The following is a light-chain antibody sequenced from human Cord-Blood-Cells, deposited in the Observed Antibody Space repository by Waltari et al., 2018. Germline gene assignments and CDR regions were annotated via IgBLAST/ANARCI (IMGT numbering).Light chain of an antibody. CDR3: CSYAGSSTFV. V-gene: IGLV2-23*01. CDR2: EGS. CDR1: SSDVGSSNL. Sequence: QSALTQPASVSGSPGQSITISCTGTSSDVGSSNLVSWYQQHPVKAPKLMIYEGSKRPSGVSNRFSGSKSGNTASLTISGLQAEDEADYYCCSYAGSSTFVFGTGTKVTVL. J-gene: IGLJ1*01.